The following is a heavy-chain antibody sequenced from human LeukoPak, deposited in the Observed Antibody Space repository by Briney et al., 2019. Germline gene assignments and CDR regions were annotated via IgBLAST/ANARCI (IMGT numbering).Heavy chain of an antibody. D-gene: IGHD3-10*01. CDR3: AREQYYYGSGSYLPTLPYYYYYYYMDV. V-gene: IGHV6-1*01. Sequence: SQTLSLTCAISGDSVSSNSAAWNWIRQSPSRGLEWLGRTYYRSKWYNDYAVSVKSRITINPDTSKNQFSLQLNSVTPEDTAVYYCAREQYYYGSGSYLPTLPYYYYYYYMDVWGKGTTVTVSS. J-gene: IGHJ6*03. CDR1: GDSVSSNSAA. CDR2: TYYRSKWYN.